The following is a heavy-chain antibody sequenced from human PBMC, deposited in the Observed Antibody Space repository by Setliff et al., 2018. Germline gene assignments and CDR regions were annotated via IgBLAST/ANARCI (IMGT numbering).Heavy chain of an antibody. V-gene: IGHV4-31*03. Sequence: SETLSLTCTVSGGSISSGTYFWNWIRQHPGKGLEWIGYIYYSGDTYSNPSLKSRLTMSINTSKKQFSLTMNSMTAADTAVYYCARGDYFSYYMDVWGKGTTVTVSS. CDR1: GGSISSGTYF. CDR3: ARGDYFSYYMDV. J-gene: IGHJ6*03. CDR2: IYYSGDT.